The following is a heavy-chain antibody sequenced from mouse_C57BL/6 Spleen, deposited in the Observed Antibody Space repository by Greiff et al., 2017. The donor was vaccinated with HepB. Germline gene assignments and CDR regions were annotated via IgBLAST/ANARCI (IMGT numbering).Heavy chain of an antibody. CDR1: GYTFTSYG. J-gene: IGHJ4*01. V-gene: IGHV1-81*01. CDR3: EGSSGSYAMDY. Sequence: QVHVKQSGAELARPGASVKLSCKASGYTFTSYGISWVKQRTGQGLEWIGEIYPRSGNTYYNEKFKGKATLTADKSSSTAYMELRSLTSEDSAVYFCEGSSGSYAMDYWGQGTSVTVSS. CDR2: IYPRSGNT. D-gene: IGHD3-2*02.